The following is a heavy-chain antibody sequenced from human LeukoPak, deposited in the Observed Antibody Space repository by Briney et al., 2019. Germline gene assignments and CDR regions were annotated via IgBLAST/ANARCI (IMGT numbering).Heavy chain of an antibody. CDR3: ARDADTSGHFSFFDL. CDR2: IFYDGSNA. J-gene: IGHJ4*02. V-gene: IGHV3-33*01. CDR1: GFTFSHYG. Sequence: GRSLTLSCAASGFTFSHYGKHWVRHLPRKGLAWEVGIFYDGSNAYYADSVKGQFTVSRDNSKNLLYLQMNSLRAEDTAIYYCARDADTSGHFSFFDLWGQGTLVTVSS. D-gene: IGHD3-22*01.